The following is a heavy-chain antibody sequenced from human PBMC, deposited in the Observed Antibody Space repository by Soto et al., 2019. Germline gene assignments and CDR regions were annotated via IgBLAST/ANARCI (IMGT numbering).Heavy chain of an antibody. CDR3: ARQKRAYCSGGSCYTPNDAFDI. CDR1: GGSISSSSYY. Sequence: QLQLQESGPGLVKPSETLSLTCTVSGGSISSSSYYWGWIRQPPGKGLEWIGSIYYSGSTYYNPSLKSRVTISVDTSKNQFSLKLSSVTAADTAVYYCARQKRAYCSGGSCYTPNDAFDIWGQGTMVTVSS. J-gene: IGHJ3*02. V-gene: IGHV4-39*01. CDR2: IYYSGST. D-gene: IGHD2-15*01.